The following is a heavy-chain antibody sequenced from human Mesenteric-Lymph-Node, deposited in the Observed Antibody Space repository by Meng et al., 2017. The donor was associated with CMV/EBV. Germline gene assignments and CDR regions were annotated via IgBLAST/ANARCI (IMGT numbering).Heavy chain of an antibody. J-gene: IGHJ4*02. CDR3: ARHVYDFWSGYGIYFDY. V-gene: IGHV3-21*01. CDR1: GFTFSSYS. CDR2: ISSSSSYI. D-gene: IGHD3-3*01. Sequence: GESLKISCAASGFTFSSYSMNWVRQAPGKGLEWVSSISSSSSYIYYADSVKGRFTISRDNAKNSLYLQMNSLRAEDTAVYYCARHVYDFWSGYGIYFDYWGQGSLVTVSS.